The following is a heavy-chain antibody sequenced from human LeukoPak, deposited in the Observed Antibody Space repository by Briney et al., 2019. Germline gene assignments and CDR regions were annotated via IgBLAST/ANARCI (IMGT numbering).Heavy chain of an antibody. D-gene: IGHD6-19*01. CDR2: INHSGST. Sequence: SETLSLXCAVYGGSFSGYYWSWIRQPPGKGLEWIGEINHSGSTNYNPSLKSRVTISVDTSKNQFSLKLSSVTAADTAVYYCARGGLTGYSSGWYWFDPWGQGTLVTVSS. V-gene: IGHV4-34*01. CDR1: GGSFSGYY. CDR3: ARGGLTGYSSGWYWFDP. J-gene: IGHJ5*02.